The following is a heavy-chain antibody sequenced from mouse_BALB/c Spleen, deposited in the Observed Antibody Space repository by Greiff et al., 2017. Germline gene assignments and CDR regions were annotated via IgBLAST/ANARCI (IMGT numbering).Heavy chain of an antibody. CDR1: GFTFSSYT. Sequence: EVHLVESGGGLVQPGGSLKLSCAASGFTFSSYTMSWVRQTPEKRLEWVAYISNGGGSTYYPDTVKGRFTISRDNAKNTLYLQMSSLKSEDTAMYYCARPYYDYDGYFDVWGAGTTVTVSS. CDR2: ISNGGGST. V-gene: IGHV5-12-2*01. CDR3: ARPYYDYDGYFDV. J-gene: IGHJ1*01. D-gene: IGHD2-4*01.